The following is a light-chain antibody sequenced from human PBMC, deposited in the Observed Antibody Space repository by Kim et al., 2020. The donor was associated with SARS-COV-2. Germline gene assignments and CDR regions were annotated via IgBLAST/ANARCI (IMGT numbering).Light chain of an antibody. CDR3: ISRDTRGNRERVV. V-gene: IGLV3-19*01. J-gene: IGLJ3*02. Sequence: SSELTQDPAMAVALGQTVRITCQGDSLRKYYASWYQQKPGQAPTLVIYGENKRPSGIPARFSGSSSERTASLTISGARAEDEADYYCISRDTRGNRERVVFGGGTKVTVL. CDR1: SLRKYY. CDR2: GEN.